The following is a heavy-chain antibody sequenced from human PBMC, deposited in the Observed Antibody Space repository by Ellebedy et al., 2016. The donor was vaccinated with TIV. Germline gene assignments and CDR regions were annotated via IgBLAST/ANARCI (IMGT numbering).Heavy chain of an antibody. D-gene: IGHD1-14*01. CDR1: GYTFTNYG. J-gene: IGHJ4*02. CDR2: INPNSGGT. CDR3: ARAGEGASYYFDY. Sequence: ASVKVSXXASGYTFTNYGINWVRQAPGQGLEWMGWINPNSGGTNYAQKFQGRVTMTRNTSISTAYMELSSLRSEDTAVYYCARAGEGASYYFDYWGQGTLVTVSS. V-gene: IGHV1-8*02.